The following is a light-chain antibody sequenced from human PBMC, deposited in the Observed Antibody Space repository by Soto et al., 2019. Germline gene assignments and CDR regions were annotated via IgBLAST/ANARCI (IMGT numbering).Light chain of an antibody. CDR2: EGS. J-gene: IGLJ1*01. Sequence: SALTQPASVSGSPGQSITISCTGTSSDVGSYNLVSWYQQHPGKAPKLMIYEGSKRPSGVSNRFSGSKSGNTASLTISGLQAEDEADYYCCSYAGSSTYVFGTETKVTVL. V-gene: IGLV2-23*01. CDR3: CSYAGSSTYV. CDR1: SSDVGSYNL.